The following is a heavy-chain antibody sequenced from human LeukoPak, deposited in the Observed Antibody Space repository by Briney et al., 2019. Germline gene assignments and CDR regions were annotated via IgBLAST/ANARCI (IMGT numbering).Heavy chain of an antibody. V-gene: IGHV3-23*01. CDR2: ISGSGGYT. CDR1: GFTFSSYA. J-gene: IGHJ4*02. D-gene: IGHD5-18*01. CDR3: AKGSGYSYGPFDY. Sequence: GGSLRLSCAASGFTFSSYAMSWVRQAPGKGLEWVSVISGSGGYTYYADSVKGRFTISRGNSKNTLYLQMNSLRAEDTAIYYCAKGSGYSYGPFDYWGQGTLVTVSS.